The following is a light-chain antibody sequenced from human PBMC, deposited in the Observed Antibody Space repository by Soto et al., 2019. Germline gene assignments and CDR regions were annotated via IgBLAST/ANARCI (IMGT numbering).Light chain of an antibody. V-gene: IGKV3-20*01. Sequence: EIVLTQSPGTLSLSPGERATLSCRASQSVSSSYLAWYQQKPGQAPRFLIYGASSRATGIPDRFSGSGSGTDFTLTISRLEPEDFAVYYCQQYGRSPLVTFGQGTRLEIK. CDR1: QSVSSSY. CDR2: GAS. CDR3: QQYGRSPLVT. J-gene: IGKJ5*01.